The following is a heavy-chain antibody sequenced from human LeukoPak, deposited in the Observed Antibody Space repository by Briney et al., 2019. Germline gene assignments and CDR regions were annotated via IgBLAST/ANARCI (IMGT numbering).Heavy chain of an antibody. V-gene: IGHV1-8*02. D-gene: IGHD3-10*01. CDR2: INPNSGNT. Sequence: ASVKVSCKASGYTFTGYYMHWVGQAPGQGLEWMGWINPNSGNTGYAQKFQGRVTMTRNTSISTAYMELSSLRSEDTAVYYCARGGALLLWFGELTNWFDPWGQGTLVTVSS. CDR3: ARGGALLLWFGELTNWFDP. CDR1: GYTFTGYY. J-gene: IGHJ5*02.